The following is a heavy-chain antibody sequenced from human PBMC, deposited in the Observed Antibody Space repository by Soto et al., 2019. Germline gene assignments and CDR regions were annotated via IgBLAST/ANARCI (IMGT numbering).Heavy chain of an antibody. D-gene: IGHD3-9*01. V-gene: IGHV4-31*03. CDR3: ARDLLDYDILTGYYAYGMDV. Sequence: SETLSLTCTVSGGSISRGGYYWSWIRQHPGKGLEWIGYIYYSGSTYYNPSLKSRVTISVDTSKNQFSLKLSSVTAADTAVYYCARDLLDYDILTGYYAYGMDVWGQGTTVTVSS. CDR2: IYYSGST. CDR1: GGSISRGGYY. J-gene: IGHJ6*02.